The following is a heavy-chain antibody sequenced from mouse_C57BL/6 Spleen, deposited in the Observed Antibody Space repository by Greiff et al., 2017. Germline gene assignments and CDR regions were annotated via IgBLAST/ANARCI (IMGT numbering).Heavy chain of an antibody. V-gene: IGHV5-6*01. D-gene: IGHD2-5*01. CDR2: VSSGGSYT. CDR3: ARRAYSNFFDY. J-gene: IGHJ2*01. Sequence: EVQVVESGGDLVKPGGSLKLSCAASGFTFSSYGMSWVRQTPDKRLEWVATVSSGGSYTYYTDSVKGRFTISRDNAKNTLYLQMSSLKSEDTAMYYCARRAYSNFFDYWGQGTTLTVSS. CDR1: GFTFSSYG.